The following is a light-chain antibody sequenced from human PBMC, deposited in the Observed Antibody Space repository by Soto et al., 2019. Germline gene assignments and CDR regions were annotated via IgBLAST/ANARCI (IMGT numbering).Light chain of an antibody. CDR3: CSYTSSNTYV. CDR1: SSDVGGNKF. J-gene: IGLJ1*01. V-gene: IGLV2-14*01. CDR2: DVS. Sequence: QSVLTLPASVSGSPGQSITISCTGTSSDVGGNKFVSWYQHHPGRAPKVIISDVSHRPSGVSNRFSGSKSGSTASLTISGLQTEDEADYYCCSYTSSNTYVFGSGTKVTVL.